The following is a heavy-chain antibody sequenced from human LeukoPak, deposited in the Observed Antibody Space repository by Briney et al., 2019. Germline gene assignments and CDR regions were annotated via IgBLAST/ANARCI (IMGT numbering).Heavy chain of an antibody. V-gene: IGHV3-20*04. J-gene: IGHJ3*02. D-gene: IGHD2-2*02. CDR1: GFSFDDYG. Sequence: GGSLRLSCAASGFSFDDYGMGWVRQVPGKGLEWVSAINWNGGSTGDADSVRGRFTISRDNAKNSLYLQMNSLRAEDTALYYCARCSRSSTSCYSAFDIWGQGTMVTASS. CDR2: INWNGGST. CDR3: ARCSRSSTSCYSAFDI.